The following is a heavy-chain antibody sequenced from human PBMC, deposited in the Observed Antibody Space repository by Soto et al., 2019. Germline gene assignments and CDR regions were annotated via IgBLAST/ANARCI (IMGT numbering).Heavy chain of an antibody. V-gene: IGHV4-4*07. CDR3: ARVRSTAGYYYYGMDV. CDR1: GGSISSYY. D-gene: IGHD6-13*01. Sequence: PSETLSLTCTVSGGSISSYYWSWIRQPAGKGLEWIGRIYTSGSTNYNPSLKSRVTMSVDTSKNQFPLKLSSVTAADTAVYYCARVRSTAGYYYYGMDVWGQGTTVTVSS. CDR2: IYTSGST. J-gene: IGHJ6*02.